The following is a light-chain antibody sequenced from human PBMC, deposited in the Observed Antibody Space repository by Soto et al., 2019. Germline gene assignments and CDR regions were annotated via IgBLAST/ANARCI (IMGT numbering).Light chain of an antibody. CDR2: VNSDGSH. CDR3: QTWGTGIQV. J-gene: IGLJ2*01. CDR1: SGHSTYA. Sequence: QLVLTQSPSASASLGASVKLTCSLSSGHSTYAIAWHQQQPEKGPRYLMKVNSDGSHSKGDVIPDRFSGSSSRAERYLTISSLQSEDEADYYCQTWGTGIQVFGGGTQLTVL. V-gene: IGLV4-69*01.